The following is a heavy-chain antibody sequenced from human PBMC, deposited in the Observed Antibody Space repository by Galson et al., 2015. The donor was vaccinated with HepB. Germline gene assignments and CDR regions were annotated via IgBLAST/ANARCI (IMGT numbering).Heavy chain of an antibody. CDR2: INAGNGNT. CDR1: GYTFTSYA. D-gene: IGHD3-10*01. J-gene: IGHJ4*02. Sequence: SVKVSCKASGYTFTSYAMHWVRRAPGQRLEWMGWINAGNGNTKYSQKFQGRVTITRDTSASTAYMELSSLRSEDTAVYYCARVYYYGSGSYYNGAFDYWGQGTLVTVSS. V-gene: IGHV1-3*01. CDR3: ARVYYYGSGSYYNGAFDY.